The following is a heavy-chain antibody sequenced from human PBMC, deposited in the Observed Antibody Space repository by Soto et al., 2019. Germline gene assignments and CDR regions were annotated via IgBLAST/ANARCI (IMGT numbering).Heavy chain of an antibody. CDR3: ARRSSTVTPGNYYGMDV. Sequence: GESLKISCKGSGYSFTSYWIGWVRQMPGKGLEWMGSIYPGDSDTRYSPSFQGQVTISADKSISTAYLQWSSLKASDTAMYYCARRSSTVTPGNYYGMDVWGQGTTVTVSS. CDR1: GYSFTSYW. CDR2: IYPGDSDT. J-gene: IGHJ6*02. V-gene: IGHV5-51*01. D-gene: IGHD4-17*01.